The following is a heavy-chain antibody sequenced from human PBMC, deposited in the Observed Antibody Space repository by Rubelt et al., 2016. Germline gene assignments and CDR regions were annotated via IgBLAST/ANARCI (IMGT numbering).Heavy chain of an antibody. CDR2: INPSGGST. CDR1: GYTFTSYY. CDR3: ARSPRYDFEDNWFDP. Sequence: QVQLVQSGAEVKKPGASVKVSCKASGYTFTSYYMHWVRQAPGQGLEWMGIINPSGGSTSYAEKLQGRCTMTRDTSTSTVYMELSSLRSDDTAVYYCARSPRYDFEDNWFDPWGQGTLVTVSS. D-gene: IGHD3-3*01. J-gene: IGHJ5*02. V-gene: IGHV1-46*04.